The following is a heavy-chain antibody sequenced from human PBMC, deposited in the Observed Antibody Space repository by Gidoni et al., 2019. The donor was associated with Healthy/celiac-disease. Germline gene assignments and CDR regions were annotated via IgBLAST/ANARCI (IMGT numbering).Heavy chain of an antibody. CDR3: ARVNGSGVWYYFDY. J-gene: IGHJ4*02. D-gene: IGHD6-19*01. V-gene: IGHV1-69*04. Sequence: QVQLVQSGAEVKKPGSSVKVSCKASGGTFSSYAISWVRQAPGQGLEWMGRIIPILGIANYAQKFQGRVTITADKSTSTAYMELSSLRSEDTAVYYCARVNGSGVWYYFDYWGQGTLVTVSS. CDR1: GGTFSSYA. CDR2: IIPILGIA.